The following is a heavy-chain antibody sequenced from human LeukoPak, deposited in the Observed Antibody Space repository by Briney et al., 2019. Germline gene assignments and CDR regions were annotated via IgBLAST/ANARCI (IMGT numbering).Heavy chain of an antibody. CDR3: ARGKGDSSGWYFDY. CDR2: IVTSGST. V-gene: IGHV4-4*07. D-gene: IGHD6-19*01. Sequence: SETLSLTCTVSGGSISGYYWSWIRQPAGKGLEWIGRIVTSGSTNYNPSLKSRVTMSVDKSKSQFSLKLSSVIAADPAVDYCARGKGDSSGWYFDYWRQGTLDTV. J-gene: IGHJ4*02. CDR1: GGSISGYY.